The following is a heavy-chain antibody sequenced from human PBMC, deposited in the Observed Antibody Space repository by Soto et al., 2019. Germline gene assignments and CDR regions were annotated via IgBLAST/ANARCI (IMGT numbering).Heavy chain of an antibody. CDR3: ARLPDIVVGLFDY. Sequence: SGTLSLTCTVSGGSISCYYWSWIRQPPGKGLEWIGYIYYSGSTNYNPSLKSRVTISVDTSKNQFSLKLSSVTAADTAVYYCARLPDIVVGLFDYWGQGTLVTVSS. J-gene: IGHJ4*02. D-gene: IGHD2-2*01. V-gene: IGHV4-59*08. CDR2: IYYSGST. CDR1: GGSISCYY.